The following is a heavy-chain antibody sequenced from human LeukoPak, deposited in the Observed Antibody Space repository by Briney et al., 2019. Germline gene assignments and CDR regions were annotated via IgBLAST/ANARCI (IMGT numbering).Heavy chain of an antibody. D-gene: IGHD2-15*01. CDR3: ARDYVRISSELDYYYGMDV. CDR1: GYTFTSYG. CDR2: ISAYNGNT. Sequence: GASVKVSCKASGYTFTSYGISWVRQAPGQGLEWMGWISAYNGNTNYAQKLQGRVTMTTGTSTSTAYMELRSLRSDDTAVYYCARDYVRISSELDYYYGMDVWGQGTTVTVSS. J-gene: IGHJ6*02. V-gene: IGHV1-18*01.